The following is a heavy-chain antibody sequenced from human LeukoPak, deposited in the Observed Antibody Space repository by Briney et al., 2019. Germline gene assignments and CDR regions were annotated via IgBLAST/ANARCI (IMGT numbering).Heavy chain of an antibody. CDR3: ARALGYCSGGSCTRGYNWFDP. J-gene: IGHJ5*02. Sequence: SETLSLTCTVSGGSISSSDYYWGWIRQPPGKGLEWIVSIYYGGSTYYNPSLKSRVTISVDTSMNQFSLKLSFVTTADTAVYYCARALGYCSGGSCTRGYNWFDPWGQGTLVTVPS. CDR2: IYYGGST. D-gene: IGHD2-15*01. CDR1: GGSISSSDYY. V-gene: IGHV4-39*01.